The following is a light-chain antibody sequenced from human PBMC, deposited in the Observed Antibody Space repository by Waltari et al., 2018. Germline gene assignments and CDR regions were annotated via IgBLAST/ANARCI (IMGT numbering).Light chain of an antibody. CDR1: RGHISND. CDR3: QTGGHGTWV. J-gene: IGLJ3*02. V-gene: IGLV4-69*01. Sequence: QLVLTQSPPASASLGASVKLTCTLSRGHISNDIAGLQQQPEKGPRYLMKVNSDGSHNKGDEIPDRFSGSSSGAERYLTISSLQSEDEADYYCQTGGHGTWVFGGGTKLTVL. CDR2: VNSDGSH.